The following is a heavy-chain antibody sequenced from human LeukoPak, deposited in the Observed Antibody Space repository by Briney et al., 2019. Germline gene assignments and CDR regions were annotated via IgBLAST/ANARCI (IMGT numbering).Heavy chain of an antibody. Sequence: GGSLRLSCAASGFTVSSNYMSWVRQAPGKGLEWVSVIYSGGSTYYAESVKGRFTISRDNSKNTLYLQTNSLRAEDTAVYYCARGGYNYGYGYFDYWGQGTLVTVSS. V-gene: IGHV3-53*01. D-gene: IGHD5-18*01. CDR1: GFTVSSNY. J-gene: IGHJ4*02. CDR3: ARGGYNYGYGYFDY. CDR2: IYSGGST.